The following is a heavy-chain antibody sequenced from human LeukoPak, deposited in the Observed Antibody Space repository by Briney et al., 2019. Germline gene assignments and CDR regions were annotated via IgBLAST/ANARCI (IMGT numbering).Heavy chain of an antibody. V-gene: IGHV4-39*01. J-gene: IGHJ1*01. CDR3: ARQGHYYDSRFQH. CDR1: GDFISSGSYY. Sequence: SETLSLTCTVSGDFISSGSYYWSWIRQPAGKGLEWIGSIYYSGSTYYNPSLKSRVTISVNTSKNQFSLRLKSVTAADTAVYYCARQGHYYDSRFQHWGQGTLVTVSS. CDR2: IYYSGST. D-gene: IGHD3-22*01.